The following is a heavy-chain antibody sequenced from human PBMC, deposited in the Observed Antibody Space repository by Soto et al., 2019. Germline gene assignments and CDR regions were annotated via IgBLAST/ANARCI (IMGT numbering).Heavy chain of an antibody. Sequence: QLQLQESGPGLVKPSETLSLTCTVSGGSISSSSYYWGWIRQPPGKGLEWIGSIYYSGSTYYNPSLKSRVTISVDTSKNQCSLKLSSVTAADTAVYYCARLVDAYGDYIDYWGQGTLVTVSS. CDR3: ARLVDAYGDYIDY. CDR2: IYYSGST. V-gene: IGHV4-39*01. D-gene: IGHD4-17*01. CDR1: GGSISSSSYY. J-gene: IGHJ4*02.